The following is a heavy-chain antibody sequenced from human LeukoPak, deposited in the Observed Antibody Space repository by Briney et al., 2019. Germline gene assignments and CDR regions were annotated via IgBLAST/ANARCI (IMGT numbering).Heavy chain of an antibody. Sequence: PGGSLRLSCAASGFSFSNYAMSWVRQGPGKGLEWVSAIGGSIGSTFYTDSVKGRFTISRDNSKNTLYLQMNSLRAEDTAVYYCAKTYYYDSSGYSFDYWGQGTLVTVSS. D-gene: IGHD3-22*01. CDR2: IGGSIGST. CDR3: AKTYYYDSSGYSFDY. J-gene: IGHJ4*02. V-gene: IGHV3-23*01. CDR1: GFSFSNYA.